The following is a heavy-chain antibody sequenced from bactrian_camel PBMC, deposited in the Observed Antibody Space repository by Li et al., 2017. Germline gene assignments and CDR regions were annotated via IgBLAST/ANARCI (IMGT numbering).Heavy chain of an antibody. J-gene: IGHJ4*01. Sequence: VQLVESGGASVRAGESLRLSCVASGGSFSDQMGWYRQTPGKEREGVASIDSSGDTAYADSVKGRFTISKDNAKNTLTLRMDNLKPEDTALYTCAAEDQAPWDMGWICNYNSWGQGTQVTVS. CDR3: AAEDQAPWDMGWICNYNS. V-gene: IGHV3S53*01. CDR2: IDSSGDT. CDR1: GGSFSDQ. D-gene: IGHD3*01.